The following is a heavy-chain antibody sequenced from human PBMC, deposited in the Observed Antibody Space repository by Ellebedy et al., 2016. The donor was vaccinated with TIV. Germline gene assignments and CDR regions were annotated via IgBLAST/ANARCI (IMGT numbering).Heavy chain of an antibody. CDR3: AREEESGSSWFAY. D-gene: IGHD6-13*01. V-gene: IGHV5-51*01. J-gene: IGHJ4*02. Sequence: GESLKISCKGSGYSFTSYRIGWVRQMPGKGLEWMAIIYPGDSDTRYSPSFQGQVTISADKSISTAYLQWSSLKASDTAIYYCAREEESGSSWFAYWGRGTLVTVSS. CDR2: IYPGDSDT. CDR1: GYSFTSYR.